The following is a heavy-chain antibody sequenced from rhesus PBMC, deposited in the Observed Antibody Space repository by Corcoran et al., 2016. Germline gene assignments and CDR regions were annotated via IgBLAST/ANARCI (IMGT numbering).Heavy chain of an antibody. V-gene: IGHV4-122*02. D-gene: IGHD6-25*01. Sequence: QVQLQESGPGLVKPSETLSLTCAVSGGSISSGYYYWSWIRQPPGKGLEWIGYSTYSGSTNYNPSLNSRVTLSVDTSKNQLSLKLSSVTAADTAVYYCARTGSWNAPNYWGQGVLVTVSS. J-gene: IGHJ4*01. CDR3: ARTGSWNAPNY. CDR2: STYSGST. CDR1: GGSISSGYYY.